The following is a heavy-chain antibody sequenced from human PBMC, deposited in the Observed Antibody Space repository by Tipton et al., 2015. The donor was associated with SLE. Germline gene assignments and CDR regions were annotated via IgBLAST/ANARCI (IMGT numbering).Heavy chain of an antibody. J-gene: IGHJ4*02. Sequence: TLSLTCTVSNGSINAYYWSWIRQPPGKGLEYIGHVYYLGATNYSPSLKSRVAMSVDTSKNQFSLRLRSVTAADTAVYYCARRVHGWFFDFWGQGSLVSVSS. V-gene: IGHV4-59*08. CDR1: NGSINAYY. CDR2: VYYLGAT. CDR3: ARRVHGWFFDF. D-gene: IGHD2-15*01.